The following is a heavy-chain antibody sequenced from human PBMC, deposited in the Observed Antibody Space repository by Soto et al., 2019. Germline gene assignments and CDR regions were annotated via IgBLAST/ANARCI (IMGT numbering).Heavy chain of an antibody. CDR2: IIPIFGTA. CDR3: ARVFKSGSYRLFDY. D-gene: IGHD1-26*01. V-gene: IGHV1-69*01. Sequence: QVQLVQSGAEVKKPGSSVKVSCKASGGTFSSYAISWVRQAPGQGLEWMGGIIPIFGTANYAQKFQGRVTITADETTSTAHMELSSLKSEDTAVYYCARVFKSGSYRLFDYWGQGTLVTVSS. J-gene: IGHJ4*02. CDR1: GGTFSSYA.